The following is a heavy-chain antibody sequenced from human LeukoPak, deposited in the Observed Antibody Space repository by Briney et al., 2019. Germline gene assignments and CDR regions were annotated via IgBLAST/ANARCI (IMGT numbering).Heavy chain of an antibody. Sequence: SETLSLTCIVSTGSISSDFWSWVRQPPGKGLEWIGYIFYSGNTNYNPSLKSRVTISVDTSKNQFSLKLSSVTAAYTAEYYCARVGYNSVFDIWGQGTMVTVSS. J-gene: IGHJ3*02. CDR2: IFYSGNT. D-gene: IGHD5-24*01. CDR3: ARVGYNSVFDI. V-gene: IGHV4-59*01. CDR1: TGSISSDF.